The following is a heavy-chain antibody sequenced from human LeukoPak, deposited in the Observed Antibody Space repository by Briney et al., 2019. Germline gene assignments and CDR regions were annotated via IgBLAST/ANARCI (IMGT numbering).Heavy chain of an antibody. Sequence: GGSLRLSCAASGFTFSSYSMNWVRQAPGKGLEWVSSISSSSSYIYYADSVKGRFTISRDNAKNSLYLQMNSLRAEDTAVYYCARPDYDSSGYADYWGQGAPVTVSS. D-gene: IGHD3-22*01. J-gene: IGHJ4*02. CDR3: ARPDYDSSGYADY. CDR2: ISSSSSYI. V-gene: IGHV3-21*01. CDR1: GFTFSSYS.